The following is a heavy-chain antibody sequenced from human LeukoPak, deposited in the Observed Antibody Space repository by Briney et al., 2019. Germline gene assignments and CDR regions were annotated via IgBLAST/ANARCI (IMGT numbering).Heavy chain of an antibody. D-gene: IGHD5-12*01. CDR2: ISGSGGST. CDR3: AKDHIVATIRSYYFDY. V-gene: IGHV3-23*01. Sequence: PGGSLRLSCAASGFTFSSYAMSWVRQAPGKGLEWVSAISGSGGSTYYADSVEGRFTVSRDNSKNTLYLQMNSLRAEDTAVYYCAKDHIVATIRSYYFDYWGQGTLVTVSS. CDR1: GFTFSSYA. J-gene: IGHJ4*02.